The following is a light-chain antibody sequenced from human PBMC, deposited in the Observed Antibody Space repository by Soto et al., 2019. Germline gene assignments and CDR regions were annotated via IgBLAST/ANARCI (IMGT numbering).Light chain of an antibody. CDR3: QQYNNWPRT. Sequence: EIVMTQSPATLSVSPGERATLSCRASQSVSSTLAWYQQKPCQAPRLLIYGASTRATGIPARFSGSGSVTEFTLTISSLQSEDFAVYYCQQYNNWPRTFGQGTKVEIK. J-gene: IGKJ1*01. CDR2: GAS. CDR1: QSVSST. V-gene: IGKV3-15*01.